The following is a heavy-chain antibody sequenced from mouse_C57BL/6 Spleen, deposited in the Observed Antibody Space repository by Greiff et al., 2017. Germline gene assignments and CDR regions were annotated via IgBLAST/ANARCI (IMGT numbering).Heavy chain of an antibody. CDR2: IDPSDSYT. V-gene: IGHV1-69*01. J-gene: IGHJ2*01. CDR1: GYTFTSYW. Sequence: QVQLKQSGAELVMPGASVKLSCKASGYTFTSYWMHWVKQRPGQGLEWIGEIDPSDSYTNYNQKFKGKSTMTVDKSSSTAYMQLSSLTSEDSAVYYCARGEGGEYYYFDYWGQGTTLTVSS. D-gene: IGHD5-2*01. CDR3: ARGEGGEYYYFDY.